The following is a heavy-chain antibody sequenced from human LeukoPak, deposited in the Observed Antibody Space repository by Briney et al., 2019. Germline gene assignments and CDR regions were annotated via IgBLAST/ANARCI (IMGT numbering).Heavy chain of an antibody. CDR2: ISGSGGST. CDR1: GFTFSSYA. CDR3: AKDSTGKYYYDSSGYPD. Sequence: GGSLRLSCAASGFTFSSYAMSWVRQAPGKGLEWVSAISGSGGSTYYADSVKGRFTISRDNSKNTLYLQMNSLRAEDTAVYYCAKDSTGKYYYDSSGYPDWGQGTLVTVSS. D-gene: IGHD3-22*01. J-gene: IGHJ4*02. V-gene: IGHV3-23*01.